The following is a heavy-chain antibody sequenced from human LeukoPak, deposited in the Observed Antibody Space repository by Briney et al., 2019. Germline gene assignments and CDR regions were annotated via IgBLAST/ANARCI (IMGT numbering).Heavy chain of an antibody. D-gene: IGHD5-12*01. CDR2: IKEDGSEE. J-gene: IGHJ4*02. Sequence: GGYLRLSCVASGFTFSRYGMTWVRLAPGKGLEWVTNIKEDGSEENYVDSVKGRFTISRDNAKNSLYLQLNSLRVDDTAVYYCARAYTDYAEGGYWGQGTLITVSS. CDR3: ARAYTDYAEGGY. V-gene: IGHV3-7*01. CDR1: GFTFSRYG.